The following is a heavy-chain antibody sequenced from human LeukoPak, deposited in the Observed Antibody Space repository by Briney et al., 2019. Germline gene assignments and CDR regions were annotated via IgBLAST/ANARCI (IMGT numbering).Heavy chain of an antibody. CDR2: ISSNGGST. D-gene: IGHD3-22*01. J-gene: IGHJ4*02. Sequence: GGSLRLSCAASGFTFSSYAMHWVRQAPGKGLEYVSAISSNGGSTYYANSVKGRFTISRDNSKNTLYLQMGSLRAEDMAVYYCARASPMIVGYYFDYWGQGTLVTVSS. CDR3: ARASPMIVGYYFDY. CDR1: GFTFSSYA. V-gene: IGHV3-64*01.